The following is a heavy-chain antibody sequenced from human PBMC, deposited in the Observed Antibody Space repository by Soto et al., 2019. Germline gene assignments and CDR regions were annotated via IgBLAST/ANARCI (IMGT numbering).Heavy chain of an antibody. V-gene: IGHV1-69*08. D-gene: IGHD4-17*01. Sequence: QVQLVQSGAEVKKPGSSVKVSCKASGGTFSSYTISWVRQAPGQGLEWMGRIIPILGIANYAQKFQGRVTITADKSTSTAYMELSSLRSEDTAVYYCARDSDYGGNGWFDPWGQGTLVTVSS. CDR1: GGTFSSYT. J-gene: IGHJ5*02. CDR2: IIPILGIA. CDR3: ARDSDYGGNGWFDP.